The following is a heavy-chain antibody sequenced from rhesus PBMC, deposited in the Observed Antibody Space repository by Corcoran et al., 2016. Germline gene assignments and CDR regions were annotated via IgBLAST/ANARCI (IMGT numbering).Heavy chain of an antibody. V-gene: IGHV4-165*01. CDR1: GGSFSGYY. CDR2: ISGISWST. Sequence: QVQLQESGPGLVKPSETLSLTCAVAGGSFSGYYWGWLRPPPGKGLEWIGYISGISWSTDYNPSLKSRVTISTDTSKNQFSLKLSSVTAADTAVYYCARGPGYYYSGYLDYWGQGVLVTVSS. D-gene: IGHD3-16*01. J-gene: IGHJ4*01. CDR3: ARGPGYYYSGYLDY.